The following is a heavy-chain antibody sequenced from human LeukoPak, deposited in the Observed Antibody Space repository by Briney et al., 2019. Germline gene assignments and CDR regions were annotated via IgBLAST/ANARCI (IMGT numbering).Heavy chain of an antibody. V-gene: IGHV4-59*01. CDR2: IYYSGST. D-gene: IGHD2-8*01. CDR3: AGVAEGVSFDY. Sequence: SETLSLTCTVSGGSISSYYWSWIRQPPGKGLEWIGYIYYSGSTNYNPSLKSRVTISVDTSKNQFSLKLSSVTAADTAVYYCAGVAEGVSFDYWGQGTLVTVSS. J-gene: IGHJ4*02. CDR1: GGSISSYY.